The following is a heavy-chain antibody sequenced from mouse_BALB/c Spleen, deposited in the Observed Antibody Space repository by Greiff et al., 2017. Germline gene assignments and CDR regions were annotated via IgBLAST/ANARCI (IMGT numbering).Heavy chain of an antibody. Sequence: EVQLQESGPGLVKPSQSLSLTCSVTGYSITSGYYWNWIRQFPGNKLEWMGYISYDGSNNYNPSLKNRISITRDTSKNQFFLKLNSVTTEDTATYYCAPTVHWYFDVWGAGTTVTVSS. CDR3: APTVHWYFDV. J-gene: IGHJ1*01. D-gene: IGHD1-1*01. CDR1: GYSITSGYY. CDR2: ISYDGSN. V-gene: IGHV3-6*02.